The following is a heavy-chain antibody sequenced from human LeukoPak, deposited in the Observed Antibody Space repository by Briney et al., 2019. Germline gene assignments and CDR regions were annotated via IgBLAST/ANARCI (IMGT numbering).Heavy chain of an antibody. Sequence: GGSLRLSCAASGFTFSSYSTNWVRQAPGKGLEWVSSISSSSSYIYYADSVKGRFTISRDNAKNSLYLQMNSLRAEDTAVYYCARDTDYDSSGYLVHYGMDVWGQGTTVTVSS. CDR2: ISSSSSYI. V-gene: IGHV3-21*01. J-gene: IGHJ6*02. CDR1: GFTFSSYS. D-gene: IGHD3-22*01. CDR3: ARDTDYDSSGYLVHYGMDV.